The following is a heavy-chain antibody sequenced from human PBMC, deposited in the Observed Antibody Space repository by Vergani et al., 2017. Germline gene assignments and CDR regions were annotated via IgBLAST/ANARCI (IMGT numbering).Heavy chain of an antibody. Sequence: QVQLVQSGAEVKKPGASVKVSCKASGYTFTGYYMHWVRQAPGQGLEWMGWINPNSGGTNYAQKFQGRVTMTRDTSISTAYMELSRLRSDDTAVYYCARLYDPPAVVAGDAFDIWGQETMVTVSS. V-gene: IGHV1-2*02. D-gene: IGHD6-19*01. CDR1: GYTFTGYY. CDR2: INPNSGGT. CDR3: ARLYDPPAVVAGDAFDI. J-gene: IGHJ3*02.